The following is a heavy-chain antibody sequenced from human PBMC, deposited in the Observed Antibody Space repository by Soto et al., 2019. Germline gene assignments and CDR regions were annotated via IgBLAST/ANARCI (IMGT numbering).Heavy chain of an antibody. D-gene: IGHD3-22*01. Sequence: EVQLVESGGGLVKPGGSLRLSCAASGFTFSSYSMNWVRQAPGKGLEWVSSISSSSSYIYYADSVKGRFTISRDNAKNSLYRQMNSLRAEDTAVYYCATTLYYYDASGYRWGQGTLVTVSS. CDR3: ATTLYYYDASGYR. V-gene: IGHV3-21*01. CDR1: GFTFSSYS. CDR2: ISSSSSYI. J-gene: IGHJ4*02.